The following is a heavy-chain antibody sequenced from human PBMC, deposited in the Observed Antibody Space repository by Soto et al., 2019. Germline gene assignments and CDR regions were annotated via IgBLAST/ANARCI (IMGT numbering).Heavy chain of an antibody. V-gene: IGHV4-34*01. Sequence: PSETLCRTCAVYGGAFSGHSWTWIRQSPGKGLEWIGDINHSGRVNYSPSLKSRVTISLDTSKNQFSLTLSAVTAADTAMYYCSTRAYDTNGYYRFDPWGQGTLVTVSS. D-gene: IGHD3-22*01. CDR3: STRAYDTNGYYRFDP. J-gene: IGHJ5*01. CDR2: INHSGRV. CDR1: GGAFSGHS.